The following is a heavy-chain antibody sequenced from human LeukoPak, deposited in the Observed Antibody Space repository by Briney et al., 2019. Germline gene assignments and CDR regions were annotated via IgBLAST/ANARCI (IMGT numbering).Heavy chain of an antibody. CDR1: GGSISSSSYY. D-gene: IGHD1-14*01. Sequence: SETLSLTCTVSGGSISSSSYYWGWIRQPPGKGLEWIGSIYYSGSTYYNPSLKSRVTISVDTSKNQFSLKLSSVTAADTAVYYCARVRRSQTAEDYWGQGTLVTVSS. CDR2: IYYSGST. V-gene: IGHV4-39*01. J-gene: IGHJ4*02. CDR3: ARVRRSQTAEDY.